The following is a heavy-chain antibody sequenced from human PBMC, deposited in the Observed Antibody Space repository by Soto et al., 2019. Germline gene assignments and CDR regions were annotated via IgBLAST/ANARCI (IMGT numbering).Heavy chain of an antibody. CDR3: TKDSVSVRGTTVEYHGMDV. CDR2: ISRTGKNI. J-gene: IGHJ6*02. Sequence: VEAGGGLVKPGWSLRVSCAASGFRFSDSDMNWVRQAPGRGLEWISSISRTGKNITYADSVRGRFTISRDNARTSLFLQMNDLRADDTAMYYCTKDSVSVRGTTVEYHGMDVWGQGTKVTVSS. D-gene: IGHD1-7*01. V-gene: IGHV3-21*01. CDR1: GFRFSDSD.